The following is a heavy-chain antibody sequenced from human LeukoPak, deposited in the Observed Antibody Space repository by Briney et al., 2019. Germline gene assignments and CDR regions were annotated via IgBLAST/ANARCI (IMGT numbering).Heavy chain of an antibody. V-gene: IGHV3-23*01. Sequence: PGGSLRLSCAASGFTFSSYAMSWVRQAPGKGLEWVSAISGSGGSTCYADSVKGRFTISRDNSKNTLYLQMNSLRAEDTAVYYCAIQWELQSGFDYWGQGTLVTVSS. CDR3: AIQWELQSGFDY. CDR1: GFTFSSYA. D-gene: IGHD1-26*01. CDR2: ISGSGGST. J-gene: IGHJ4*02.